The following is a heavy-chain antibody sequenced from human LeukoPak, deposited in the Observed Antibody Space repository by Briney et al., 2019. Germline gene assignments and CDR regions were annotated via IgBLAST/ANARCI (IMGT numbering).Heavy chain of an antibody. J-gene: IGHJ4*02. CDR2: IIPILGIA. V-gene: IGHV1-69*04. CDR3: AREPESGIHADY. CDR1: GGTFSSYA. Sequence: GASVTVSCKASGGTFSSYAISWVRQAPGQGLEWMGRIIPILGIANYAQKFQGRVTITADKSTSTAYMELSSLRSEDTAVYYCAREPESGIHADYWGQGTLVTVSS.